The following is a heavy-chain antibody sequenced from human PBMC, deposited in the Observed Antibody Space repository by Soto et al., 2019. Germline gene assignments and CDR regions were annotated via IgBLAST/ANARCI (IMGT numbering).Heavy chain of an antibody. J-gene: IGHJ3*02. CDR1: GGSISSSSYY. Sequence: SETLSLTCTVSGGSISSSSYYWGWIRQPPGKGLEWIGSIYYSGSTYYNPSLKSRVTISVDTSKNQFSLKLSSVTAADTAVYYCARHAAEDIVVVVAEAAPDAFDIWGQGTMVTVSS. V-gene: IGHV4-39*01. D-gene: IGHD2-15*01. CDR2: IYYSGST. CDR3: ARHAAEDIVVVVAEAAPDAFDI.